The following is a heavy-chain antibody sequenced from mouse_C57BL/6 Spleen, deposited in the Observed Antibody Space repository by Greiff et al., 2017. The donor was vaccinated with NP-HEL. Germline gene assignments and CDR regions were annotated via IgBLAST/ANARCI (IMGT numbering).Heavy chain of an antibody. CDR3: ATGARGFDY. V-gene: IGHV1-26*01. CDR1: GYTFTDYY. Sequence: VQLQQSGPELVKPGASVKISCKASGYTFTDYYMNWVKQSHGKSLEWIGDINPNNGGTSYNQKFKGKATLTVDKSSSTAYMELRSLTSEDSAVYYCATGARGFDYWGQGTTLTVSS. CDR2: INPNNGGT. J-gene: IGHJ2*01. D-gene: IGHD4-1*01.